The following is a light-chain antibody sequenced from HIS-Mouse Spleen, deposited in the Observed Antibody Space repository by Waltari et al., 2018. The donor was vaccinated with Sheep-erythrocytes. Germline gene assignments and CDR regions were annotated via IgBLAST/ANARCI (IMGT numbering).Light chain of an antibody. CDR2: DVS. V-gene: IGLV2-11*01. Sequence: QSALTQPRSVSGSPGQSVTISCTGTSSDVGGYNYVSWYQQHPGKPPKLMIYDVSKRPSGVPDRFSGSKSGNTASLTISGLQAEDEADYSCCSYAGSYNHVFATGTKVTVL. CDR3: CSYAGSYNHV. J-gene: IGLJ1*01. CDR1: SSDVGGYNY.